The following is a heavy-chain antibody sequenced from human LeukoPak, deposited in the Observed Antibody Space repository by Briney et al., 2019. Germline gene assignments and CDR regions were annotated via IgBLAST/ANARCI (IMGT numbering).Heavy chain of an antibody. J-gene: IGHJ5*02. CDR3: AREGYDILTGYHYGQNWFDP. V-gene: IGHV1-69*01. D-gene: IGHD3-9*01. CDR1: GGTFSSYA. Sequence: SVKVSCKASGGTFSSYAISWVRQAPGQGLEWMGGIIPIFGTANYAQKFQGRVTIIADESTGTAYMELSSLRSEDTAVYYCAREGYDILTGYHYGQNWFDPWGQGTLVTVSS. CDR2: IIPIFGTA.